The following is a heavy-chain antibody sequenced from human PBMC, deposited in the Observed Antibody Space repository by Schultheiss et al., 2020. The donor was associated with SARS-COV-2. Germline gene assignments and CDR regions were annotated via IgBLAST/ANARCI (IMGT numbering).Heavy chain of an antibody. CDR3: ARGGCSSTSCYTPYYYYGMDV. CDR1: GFTFSSYA. CDR2: ISGSGGST. Sequence: GGSLRLSCAASGFTFSSYAMSWVRQAPGKGLEWVSAISGSGGSTYYADSVKGRLTISRDNAKNSLYLQVNSLRAEDTAVYYCARGGCSSTSCYTPYYYYGMDVWGQGTTVTVSS. D-gene: IGHD2-2*02. V-gene: IGHV3-23*01. J-gene: IGHJ6*02.